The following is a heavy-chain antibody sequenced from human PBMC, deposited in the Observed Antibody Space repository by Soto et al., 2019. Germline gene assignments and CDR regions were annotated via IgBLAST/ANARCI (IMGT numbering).Heavy chain of an antibody. CDR2: ISWNSGSI. CDR3: AKDFRYNWNDVSGMDV. Sequence: EVQLVESGGGLVQPGRSLRLSCAASGFTFDDYAMHWVRQAPGKGLEWVSGISWNSGSIGYADSVKGRFTISRDNAKNSLYLQMNSLRAEDTALYYCAKDFRYNWNDVSGMDVWGQGTTVTVSS. CDR1: GFTFDDYA. J-gene: IGHJ6*02. V-gene: IGHV3-9*01. D-gene: IGHD1-1*01.